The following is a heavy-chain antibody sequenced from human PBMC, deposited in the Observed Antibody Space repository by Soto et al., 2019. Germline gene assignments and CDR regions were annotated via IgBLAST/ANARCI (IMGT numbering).Heavy chain of an antibody. CDR2: IKQDGGEI. V-gene: IGHV3-7*01. D-gene: IGHD1-26*01. CDR1: VFTFISYW. CDR3: VRGGYYQFDY. Sequence: GGSLRLSCAASVFTFISYWMSWARQAPGKGLEWVATIKQDGGEISCVGSVKGRFTISRDNAKNSLYLQMHSLRAEDTAVYYCVRGGYYQFDYWGQGTLVTVSS. J-gene: IGHJ4*02.